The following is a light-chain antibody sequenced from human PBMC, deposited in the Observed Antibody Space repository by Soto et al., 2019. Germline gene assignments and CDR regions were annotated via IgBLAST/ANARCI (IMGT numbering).Light chain of an antibody. J-gene: IGKJ2*01. CDR3: QQYGRSSMYT. CDR1: QSVSSTY. CDR2: GAS. Sequence: EIVLTQSPGTLSLSPGERATLSCRASQSVSSTYLAWYQQKPGQAPRLLIYGASSRANGIPDRFSGSGSGTDFTLTINRLEPEDFAVYYCQQYGRSSMYTFGQGTKLDI. V-gene: IGKV3-20*01.